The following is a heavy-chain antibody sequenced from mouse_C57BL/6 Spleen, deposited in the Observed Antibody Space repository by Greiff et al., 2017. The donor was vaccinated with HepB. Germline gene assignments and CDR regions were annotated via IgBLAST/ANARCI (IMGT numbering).Heavy chain of an antibody. V-gene: IGHV5-9*01. Sequence: EVQRVESGGGLVKPGGSLKLSCAASGFTFSSYTMSWVRQTPEKRLEWVATISGGGGNTYYPDSVKGRFTISRDNAKNTLYLQMSSLRSEDTALYYCARNWDRGGYYFDYWGQGTTLTVSS. CDR2: ISGGGGNT. CDR1: GFTFSSYT. J-gene: IGHJ2*01. D-gene: IGHD4-1*01. CDR3: ARNWDRGGYYFDY.